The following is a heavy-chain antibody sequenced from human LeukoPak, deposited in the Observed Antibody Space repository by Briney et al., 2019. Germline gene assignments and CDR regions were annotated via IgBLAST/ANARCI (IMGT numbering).Heavy chain of an antibody. CDR1: GFIFSSYR. CDR3: AKPHFDY. V-gene: IGHV3-30*02. Sequence: PGGPLRLFCAACGFIFSSYRMHWLREAPGKALVWVAFIRYDGTNKYYADSVKGRFTISRDNSRNTLYLQMKSLRAEDTAVYYCAKPHFDYWGQGALVTVSS. CDR2: IRYDGTNK. J-gene: IGHJ4*02.